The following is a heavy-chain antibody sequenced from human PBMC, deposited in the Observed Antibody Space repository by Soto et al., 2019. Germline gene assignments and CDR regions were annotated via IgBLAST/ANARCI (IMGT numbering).Heavy chain of an antibody. V-gene: IGHV1-18*01. D-gene: IGHD2-21*01. J-gene: IGHJ5*02. CDR2: INNYDGNI. CDR3: ARDIAFSIYH. CDR1: GYAFRNYG. Sequence: QVQLVQSGAEVKKPGASVKVSCKDSGYAFRNYGISWMRQAPGQGLEWMGWINNYDGNINLPQKFRGRITVTADTATTTVYMELENLTSDDTAVYYCARDIAFSIYHWGQGTLVIVSS.